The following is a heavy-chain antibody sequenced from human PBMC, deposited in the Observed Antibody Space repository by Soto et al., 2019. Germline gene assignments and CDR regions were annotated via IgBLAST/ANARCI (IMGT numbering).Heavy chain of an antibody. Sequence: EVQLVESGGGLVQPGGSLRVSCEAAGFTSHDHGMHWGRQSPGKGREWVSGMLWNSGSAGYADSVKGRFTISRDIAKNSLYLQMDSLREEDTALYYCGDDVTAGCLAVWGQGTAVTVSS. D-gene: IGHD2-15*01. CDR2: MLWNSGSA. CDR3: GDDVTAGCLAV. V-gene: IGHV3-9*02. CDR1: GFTSHDHG. J-gene: IGHJ6*02.